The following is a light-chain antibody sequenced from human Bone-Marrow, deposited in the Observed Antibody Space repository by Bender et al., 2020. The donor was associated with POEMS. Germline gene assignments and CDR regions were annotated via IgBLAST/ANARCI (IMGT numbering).Light chain of an antibody. Sequence: SYDLTQPPSVSVSPVQTASITCSGNNLGNRYASWYQQRPGQSPVMVIYQDTKRPSGIPERFSGSNSGNTATLTISGTQAMDEADYYCQVWDGTTAVFGGGTKLTVL. CDR3: QVWDGTTAV. CDR2: QDT. J-gene: IGLJ2*01. V-gene: IGLV3-1*01. CDR1: NLGNRY.